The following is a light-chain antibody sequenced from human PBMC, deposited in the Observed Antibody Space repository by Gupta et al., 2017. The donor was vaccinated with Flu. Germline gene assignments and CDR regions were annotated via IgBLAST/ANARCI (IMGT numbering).Light chain of an antibody. CDR1: QGIRND. J-gene: IGKJ4*01. Sequence: DIQMTQSPSSLSASVGDRVTITCRASQGIRNDLAWYQQKPGKAPKRLIYAASSLQSGVPSRFSGSGSGTEFTLTISSLQTEDFAAYYCLQHNSYPFTFGEGTKVEIK. CDR3: LQHNSYPFT. CDR2: AAS. V-gene: IGKV1-17*01.